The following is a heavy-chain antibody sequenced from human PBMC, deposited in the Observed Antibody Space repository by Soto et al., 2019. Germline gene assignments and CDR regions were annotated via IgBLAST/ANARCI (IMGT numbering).Heavy chain of an antibody. V-gene: IGHV3-30*18. Sequence: QVQLVESGGGVVQPGRSLRLSCAASGFTFSTYGMHWVRQPPGKGPEWVAVISSDGKSEHYADPVKGRFSISRDNSKNTLSLQMNSLRVEDTAVYYCAKTITTYSGDSRGRGALVDYWGQGTLVTVSS. J-gene: IGHJ4*02. D-gene: IGHD3-22*01. CDR3: AKTITTYSGDSRGRGALVDY. CDR2: ISSDGKSE. CDR1: GFTFSTYG.